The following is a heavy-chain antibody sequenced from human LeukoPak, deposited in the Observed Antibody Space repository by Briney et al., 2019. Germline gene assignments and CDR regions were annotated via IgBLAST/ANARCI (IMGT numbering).Heavy chain of an antibody. CDR3: ARGSSVPFDY. CDR1: GFTFSSYE. V-gene: IGHV3-48*03. Sequence: RGALRISCAAPGFTFSSYEMKWVRQAPGKGLEWVSYISSSGSTIYYADSVKGRFTISRDNAKNSLYLQMNSLRAEDTAVYYCARGSSVPFDYWGQGTLVTVSS. D-gene: IGHD6-6*01. CDR2: ISSSGSTI. J-gene: IGHJ4*02.